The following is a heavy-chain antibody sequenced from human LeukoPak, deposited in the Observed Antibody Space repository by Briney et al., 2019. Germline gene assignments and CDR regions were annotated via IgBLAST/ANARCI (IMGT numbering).Heavy chain of an antibody. V-gene: IGHV3-23*01. CDR2: VSHSGGDT. CDR1: GFTFSSYA. CDR3: AKTNYYKEV. J-gene: IGHJ6*03. Sequence: GGSLRLSCAASGFTFSSYAMTWVRQAPGKGLEWVSVVSHSGGDTYYGDSVKGRFTISRDNSKNTVYLQMNSLRAEDTAVYYCAKTNYYKEVCGKGTTVTVSS.